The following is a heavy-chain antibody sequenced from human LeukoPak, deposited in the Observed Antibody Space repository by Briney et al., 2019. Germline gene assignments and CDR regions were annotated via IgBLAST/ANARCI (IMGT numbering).Heavy chain of an antibody. D-gene: IGHD5-24*01. J-gene: IGHJ6*02. CDR3: ARARWLLRKPYYYGMDV. CDR2: INHSGST. CDR1: GGSFSGYY. Sequence: PSETLSLTCAVYGGSFSGYYWSWIRQPPGKGLEWIGEINHSGSTNYNPSLKSRVTISVDTSKNQFSLKPSAVTAADTAVYYCARARWLLRKPYYYGMDVWGQGTTVTVSS. V-gene: IGHV4-34*01.